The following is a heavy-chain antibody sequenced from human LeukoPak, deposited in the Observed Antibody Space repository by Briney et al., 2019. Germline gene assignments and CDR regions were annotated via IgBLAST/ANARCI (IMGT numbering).Heavy chain of an antibody. D-gene: IGHD1-26*01. V-gene: IGHV3-33*01. CDR1: GLTFSSYG. CDR2: IWYDGSNK. CDR3: ARGGMGQGFYYGMDV. Sequence: PGRSLRLSCAASGLTFSSYGMHWVRQAPGKGLEWVAVIWYDGSNKYYADSVKGRFTISRDNSKNTLSLQMNSLRAEDTAVYYCARGGMGQGFYYGMDVWGKGTTVTVSS. J-gene: IGHJ6*04.